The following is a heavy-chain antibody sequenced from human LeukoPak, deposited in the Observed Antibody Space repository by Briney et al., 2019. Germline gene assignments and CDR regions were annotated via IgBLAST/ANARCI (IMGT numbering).Heavy chain of an antibody. CDR2: IFHRGST. J-gene: IGHJ4*02. CDR1: GSSMSTYY. CDR3: ARRRGTTIDY. V-gene: IGHV4-59*01. Sequence: SGTLSLTCTVSGSSMSTYYWTWIRQSPGKGLDWIGYIFHRGSTNYNPSLKSRVTMSVDTSKNQFSLNLSSVTAADTAVYYCARRRGTTIDYWGQGTLVTVSS. D-gene: IGHD1-7*01.